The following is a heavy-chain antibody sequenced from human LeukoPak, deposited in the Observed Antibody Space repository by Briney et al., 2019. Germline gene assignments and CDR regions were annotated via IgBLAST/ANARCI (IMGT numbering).Heavy chain of an antibody. CDR1: GGSISSSSYY. CDR2: IYYSGST. Sequence: SETLSLTCTVSGGSISSSSYYWGWIRQPPGKGLEWIGSIYYSGSTYYNPSLKSRVTISVDTSKNQFSLKLSSVTAADTAVYYCARDEGFGDPYAFDIWGQGTMVTVSS. CDR3: ARDEGFGDPYAFDI. J-gene: IGHJ3*02. V-gene: IGHV4-39*07. D-gene: IGHD3-10*01.